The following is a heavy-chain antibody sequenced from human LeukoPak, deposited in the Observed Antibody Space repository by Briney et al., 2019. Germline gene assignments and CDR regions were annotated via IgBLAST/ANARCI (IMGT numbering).Heavy chain of an antibody. Sequence: GGSLRLSCAVSTISITTTYMSWFRQAPGKGLEQVALNYSGGGGSYGESVKRRFTIYNDNSQNSLYLQMDSLTAEDTPMYYCARVRRGYSYNPLGYYYYYMDVWGKGTTVTVSS. CDR3: ARVRRGYSYNPLGYYYYYMDV. V-gene: IGHV3-53*01. J-gene: IGHJ6*03. CDR2: NYSGGGG. D-gene: IGHD5-18*01. CDR1: TISITTTY.